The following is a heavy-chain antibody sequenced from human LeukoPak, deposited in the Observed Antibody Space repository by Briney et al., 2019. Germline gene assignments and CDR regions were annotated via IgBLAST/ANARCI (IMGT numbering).Heavy chain of an antibody. CDR2: ISSSGNSI. V-gene: IGHV3-48*03. D-gene: IGHD6-19*01. CDR3: ARDPISSAWDGNFDF. CDR1: GFTFSSYE. J-gene: IGHJ4*02. Sequence: GGSLRLSCAASGFTFSSYEMNWVRQAPGKGLEWVSYISSSGNSIRYADSVKGRFTISRDNAENSLYLQMNSLRAEDTAVYYRARDPISSAWDGNFDFWGQGTLVTVSS.